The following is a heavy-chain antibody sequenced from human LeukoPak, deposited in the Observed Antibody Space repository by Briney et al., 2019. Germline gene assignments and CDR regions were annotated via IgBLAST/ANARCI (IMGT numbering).Heavy chain of an antibody. Sequence: GGSLRLSCVASGFTFSSYSMNWVRQAPGKGLEWVSSIGSSSSYSYYADSVKGRFTVSRDNAKTSLYLQMNSLRAEDTAVYYCARSVDGYYDFWSGYYPNWFDPWGQGTLVTVSS. CDR1: GFTFSSYS. V-gene: IGHV3-21*04. CDR3: ARSVDGYYDFWSGYYPNWFDP. D-gene: IGHD3-3*01. J-gene: IGHJ5*02. CDR2: IGSSSSYS.